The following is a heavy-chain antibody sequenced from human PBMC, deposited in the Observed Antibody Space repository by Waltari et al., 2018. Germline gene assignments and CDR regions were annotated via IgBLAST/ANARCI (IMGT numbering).Heavy chain of an antibody. CDR1: GGSISSYY. J-gene: IGHJ5*02. Sequence: QVQLQESGPGLVKPSETLSLTCTVPGGSISSYYWSWIRQPPGKGLEWIGYNSGSTNYNPSFKSRVTISVDTSKNQFSLKLSSVTAADTAVYYCARVGDYYGSGSYENWFDPWGQGTLVTVSS. V-gene: IGHV4-59*08. CDR2: NSGST. D-gene: IGHD3-10*01. CDR3: ARVGDYYGSGSYENWFDP.